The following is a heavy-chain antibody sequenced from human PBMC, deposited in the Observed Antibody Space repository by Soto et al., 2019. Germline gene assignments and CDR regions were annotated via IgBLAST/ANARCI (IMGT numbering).Heavy chain of an antibody. D-gene: IGHD6-6*01. V-gene: IGHV3-53*01. J-gene: IGHJ5*02. Sequence: GSLRLSWTASGFTVMNNYMSWVRQAPGKGLECVSVIYSGGTTFYADSVRGRFTISRDNSKNTLYLQMDSLRPEDTAVYYCANVWGSSTWGQGTLVTGSS. CDR2: IYSGGTT. CDR3: ANVWGSST. CDR1: GFTVMNNY.